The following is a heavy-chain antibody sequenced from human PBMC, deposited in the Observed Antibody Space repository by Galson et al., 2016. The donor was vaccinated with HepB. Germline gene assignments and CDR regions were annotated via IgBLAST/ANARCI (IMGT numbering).Heavy chain of an antibody. V-gene: IGHV3-21*01. CDR2: ISSSSTYI. D-gene: IGHD3-16*01. J-gene: IGHJ6*03. Sequence: SLRLSCAASGFTLRSYIMNWVRRAPGKGLEWVAAISSSSTYIHYADSLKGRLTISRDNAQNSVFLQMNSPRVEDTAVYYCAREWGGYSYYMDVWGKGTSVTVSS. CDR3: AREWGGYSYYMDV. CDR1: GFTLRSYI.